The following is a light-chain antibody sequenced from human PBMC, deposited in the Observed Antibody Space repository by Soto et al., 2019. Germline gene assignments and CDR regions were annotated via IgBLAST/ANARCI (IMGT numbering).Light chain of an antibody. V-gene: IGLV3-21*04. CDR3: QAWDSTSDHVV. CDR2: NDS. CDR1: NIGDKN. Sequence: SYVLTQTPSVSVAPGKTTTITCGGNNIGDKNVHWYQEKAGQAPVVVIYNDSDRPSGIPERFSGSNSGNTATLTISRVEAGDEADYYCQAWDSTSDHVVFGGGTQLTVL. J-gene: IGLJ2*01.